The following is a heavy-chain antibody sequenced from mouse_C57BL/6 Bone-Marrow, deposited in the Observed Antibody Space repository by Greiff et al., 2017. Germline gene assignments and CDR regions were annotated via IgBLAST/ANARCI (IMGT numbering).Heavy chain of an antibody. CDR1: GYTFTDYE. Sequence: QVQLKQSGAELVRPGASVTLSCKASGYTFTDYEMHWVKQTPVHGLEWIGAIDPETGGTAYNQKFKGKAILTADKSSSTAYMELRSLTSEDSAVYYCTKGFAYWGQWTLVTVSA. V-gene: IGHV1-15*01. J-gene: IGHJ3*01. CDR2: IDPETGGT. CDR3: TKGFAY.